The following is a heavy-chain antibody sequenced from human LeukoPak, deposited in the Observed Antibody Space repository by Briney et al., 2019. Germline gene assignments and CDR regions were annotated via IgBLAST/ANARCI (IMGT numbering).Heavy chain of an antibody. Sequence: ASVKVSCKASGYTFTGYYMHWVRQAPGQGLEWMGWVNPNSGGTNYAQKFQGRVTMTRDTSTSTVYMELSSLRSEDTAVYYCARGAEGWFGELSVYYYYGMDVWGQGTTVTVSS. CDR2: VNPNSGGT. CDR1: GYTFTGYY. D-gene: IGHD3-10*01. J-gene: IGHJ6*02. V-gene: IGHV1-2*02. CDR3: ARGAEGWFGELSVYYYYGMDV.